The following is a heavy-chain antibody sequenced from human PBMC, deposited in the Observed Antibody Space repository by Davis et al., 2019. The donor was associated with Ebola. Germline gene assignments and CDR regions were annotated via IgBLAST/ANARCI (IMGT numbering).Heavy chain of an antibody. V-gene: IGHV3-30-3*01. D-gene: IGHD2/OR15-2a*01. CDR3: ARDNLNIEADALDI. CDR2: ISYDGSNK. J-gene: IGHJ3*02. Sequence: GGSLRLSCAASGFTFSSYAMHWVRQAPGKGLEWVAVISYDGSNKYYADSVKGRFTISRDNSKNTLYLQMNSLRAEDTAVYYCARDNLNIEADALDIWGQGTMVTVSS. CDR1: GFTFSSYA.